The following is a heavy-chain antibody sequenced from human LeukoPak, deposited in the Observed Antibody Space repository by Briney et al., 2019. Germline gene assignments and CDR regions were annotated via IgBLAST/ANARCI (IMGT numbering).Heavy chain of an antibody. Sequence: PSETLSLTCTVSGDSISSSSYYWGWIRQPPGKGLEWIGSIYYRGSTYYNPSLKSRVTISVDTSKNQFSLKLSSVTAADTAVYYCARRNSMDVWGQGTTATVSS. CDR3: ARRNSMDV. CDR1: GDSISSSSYY. J-gene: IGHJ6*02. V-gene: IGHV4-39*01. D-gene: IGHD1/OR15-1a*01. CDR2: IYYRGST.